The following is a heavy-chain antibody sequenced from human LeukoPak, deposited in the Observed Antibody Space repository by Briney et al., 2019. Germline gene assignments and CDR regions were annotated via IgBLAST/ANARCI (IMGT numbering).Heavy chain of an antibody. CDR2: IYYSGST. D-gene: IGHD3-22*01. V-gene: IGHV4-39*01. CDR1: GGSISSSSYY. Sequence: PSETLSLTCTVSGGSISSSSYYWGWIRQPPGKGLKWIGSIYYSGSTYYNPSLKSRVTISVDTSKNQFSLKLSSVTAADTAVYYCARRPLNYYDSSGYLLSFFDYWGQGTLVTVSS. J-gene: IGHJ4*02. CDR3: ARRPLNYYDSSGYLLSFFDY.